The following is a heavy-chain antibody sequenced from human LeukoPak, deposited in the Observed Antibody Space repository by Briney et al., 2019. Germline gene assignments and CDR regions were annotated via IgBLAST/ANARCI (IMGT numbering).Heavy chain of an antibody. CDR1: GFTFSSYG. CDR3: AFYYYYGMDV. J-gene: IGHJ6*02. CDR2: ISGSSSYI. Sequence: GGSLRLSCAASGFTFSSYGMIWVRQAPGKGLEWVSSISGSSSYIYYADSVKGRFTISRDNAKKSLYLQMSSLRAEDTAVYYCAFYYYYGMDVWGQGTTVTVSS. V-gene: IGHV3-21*01.